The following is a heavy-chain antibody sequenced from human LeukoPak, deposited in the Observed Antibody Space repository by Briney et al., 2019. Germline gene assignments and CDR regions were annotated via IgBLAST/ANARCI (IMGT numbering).Heavy chain of an antibody. Sequence: GRSLRLSCAASGFTFDDYAMHWVRQAPGKGLEWVSGLSWNSGSIGYADSVKGRFTISRDNAKNSLYLQMNSLKPEDTALYYCAKVGGGYGFYFDCWGQGTLVTVSS. D-gene: IGHD5-12*01. V-gene: IGHV3-9*01. J-gene: IGHJ4*02. CDR2: LSWNSGSI. CDR3: AKVGGGYGFYFDC. CDR1: GFTFDDYA.